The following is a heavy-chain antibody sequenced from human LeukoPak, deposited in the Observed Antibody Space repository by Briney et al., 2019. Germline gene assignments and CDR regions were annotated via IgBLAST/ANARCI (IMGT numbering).Heavy chain of an antibody. CDR3: ARLPGYSYGVDY. CDR2: IYYSGST. V-gene: IGHV4-59*08. CDR1: GGSISSYY. Sequence: SETLSLTCTVSGGSISSYYWSWIRQPPGKGLEWIGYIYYSGSTNYNLSLKSRATISVDMSKNQFSLKVRSVTAADTAVYYCARLPGYSYGVDYWGQGTLVTVSS. D-gene: IGHD5-18*01. J-gene: IGHJ4*02.